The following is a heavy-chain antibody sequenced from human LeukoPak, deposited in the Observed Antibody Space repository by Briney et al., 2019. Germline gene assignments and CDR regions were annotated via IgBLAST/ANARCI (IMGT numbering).Heavy chain of an antibody. J-gene: IGHJ4*02. CDR3: AKGSRLGDPLYCSGGSCYGLFDY. CDR1: GFTFSSYA. D-gene: IGHD2-15*01. CDR2: ISGSGGST. Sequence: PGGSLRLSCAASGFTFSSYAMSWVRQAPGKGLEWVSAISGSGGSTYYADSVKGRFTISRDNSKNTLYLQMNSPRAEDTAVYYCAKGSRLGDPLYCSGGSCYGLFDYWGQGTLVTVSS. V-gene: IGHV3-23*01.